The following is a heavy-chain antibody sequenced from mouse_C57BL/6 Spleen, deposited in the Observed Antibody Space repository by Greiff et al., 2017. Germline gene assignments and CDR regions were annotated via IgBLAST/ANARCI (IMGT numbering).Heavy chain of an antibody. CDR2: IYPGSGST. Sequence: VKLQESGAELVKPGASVKMSCKASGYTFTSYWITWVKQRPGQGLEWIGDIYPGSGSTNYNEKFKSKATLTVDTSSSTAYMQLSSLTSEDSAVYYCARDGQMDYWGQGTSVTVSS. D-gene: IGHD2-3*01. CDR1: GYTFTSYW. J-gene: IGHJ4*01. CDR3: ARDGQMDY. V-gene: IGHV1-55*01.